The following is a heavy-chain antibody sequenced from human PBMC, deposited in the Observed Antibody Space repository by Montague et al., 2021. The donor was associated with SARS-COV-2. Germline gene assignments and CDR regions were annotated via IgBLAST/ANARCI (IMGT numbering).Heavy chain of an antibody. CDR3: ARARPSVVGVAATAFDI. Sequence: SETLSLTCAVYGGSFSGYYWSWIRQPPGKGLEWIGEINHSGSTNYNPSLKSRVTISVDTSKNQFSLKLSSVTAADTAVYYCARARPSVVGVAATAFDIWGQGTMVTVSS. J-gene: IGHJ3*02. CDR2: INHSGST. V-gene: IGHV4-34*01. CDR1: GGSFSGYY. D-gene: IGHD2-15*01.